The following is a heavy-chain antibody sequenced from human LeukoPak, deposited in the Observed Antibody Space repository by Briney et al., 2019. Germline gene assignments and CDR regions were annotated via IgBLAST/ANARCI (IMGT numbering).Heavy chain of an antibody. CDR2: ISWNSGSI. V-gene: IGHV3-9*01. CDR1: GFTFDDYA. D-gene: IGHD4/OR15-4a*01. Sequence: PARSLRLYCAASGFTFDDYAMHWVRQAPGKGLEWVSGISWNSGSIGYADSVKGRFTISGDNATNSLYLQMNSLRAEDTALYYCAKEKPPKLTRPLYFDYWGQGTLVTVSS. J-gene: IGHJ4*02. CDR3: AKEKPPKLTRPLYFDY.